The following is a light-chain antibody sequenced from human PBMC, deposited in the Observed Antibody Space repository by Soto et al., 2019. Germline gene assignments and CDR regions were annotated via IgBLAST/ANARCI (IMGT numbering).Light chain of an antibody. J-gene: IGKJ5*01. V-gene: IGKV1-33*01. CDR2: AAS. Sequence: DIQMTQSPSSLSASVGDRVTITCRASQSISSYLNWYQQKPGKAPKLLMYAASSLQSGVPSRFSGSGSGTDFTFTISSLQPEDIATYYCQQYDNFPRAINFGQGTRLEIK. CDR1: QSISSY. CDR3: QQYDNFPRAIN.